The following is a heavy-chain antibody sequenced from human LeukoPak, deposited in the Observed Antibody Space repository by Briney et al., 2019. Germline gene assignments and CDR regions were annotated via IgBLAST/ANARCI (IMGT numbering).Heavy chain of an antibody. V-gene: IGHV4-61*08. CDR1: GGSISSGGYY. D-gene: IGHD6-13*01. CDR3: ARGLRQLHSSSYMKYYYYGMDV. Sequence: SETLSLTCTVSGGSISSGGYYWSWIRQHPGKGLEWIGYIYYSGSTNYNPSLKSRVTISVDTSKNQFSLKLSSVTAADTAVYYCARGLRQLHSSSYMKYYYYGMDVWGQGTTVTVSS. CDR2: IYYSGST. J-gene: IGHJ6*02.